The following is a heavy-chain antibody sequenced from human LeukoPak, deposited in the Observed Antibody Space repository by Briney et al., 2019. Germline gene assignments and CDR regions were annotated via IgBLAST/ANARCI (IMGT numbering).Heavy chain of an antibody. CDR3: ARVRGSYSVDY. D-gene: IGHD3-10*01. V-gene: IGHV3-11*04. J-gene: IGHJ4*02. CDR1: GFTFSDYY. CDR2: ISSSGSTI. Sequence: KPGGSLRLSCAASGFTFSDYYMSWIRQAPGKGLEWVSYISSSGSTIFYADSVKGRFTISRDNAKNSLYLQMNSLRADDTALYYCARVRGSYSVDYWGQGTLVTVSS.